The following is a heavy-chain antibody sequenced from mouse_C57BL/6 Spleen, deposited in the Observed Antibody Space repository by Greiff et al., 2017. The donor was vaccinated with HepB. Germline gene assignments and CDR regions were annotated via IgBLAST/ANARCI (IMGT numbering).Heavy chain of an antibody. CDR3: ARPSYYGSSFMDY. Sequence: QVQLKQSGAELARPGASVKMSCKASGYTFTSYTMHWVKQRPGQGLEWIGYINPSSGYTKYNQKFKDKATLTADKSSSTAYMQLSSLTSEDSAVYYCARPSYYGSSFMDYWGQGTSVTVSS. CDR1: GYTFTSYT. CDR2: INPSSGYT. D-gene: IGHD1-1*01. J-gene: IGHJ4*01. V-gene: IGHV1-4*01.